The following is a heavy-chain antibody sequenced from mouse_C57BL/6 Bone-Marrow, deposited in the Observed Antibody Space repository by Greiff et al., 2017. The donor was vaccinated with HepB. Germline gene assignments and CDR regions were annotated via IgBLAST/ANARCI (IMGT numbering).Heavy chain of an antibody. CDR2: ISYDGSN. CDR1: GYSITSGYY. CDR3: AREGY. V-gene: IGHV3-6*01. J-gene: IGHJ2*01. Sequence: ESGPGLVKPSQSLSLTCSVTGYSITSGYYWNWIRQFPGNKLEWMGYISYDGSNNYNPSLKNRISITRDTSKNQFFLNLNSVTTEDTATYYCAREGYWGQGTTLTVSS.